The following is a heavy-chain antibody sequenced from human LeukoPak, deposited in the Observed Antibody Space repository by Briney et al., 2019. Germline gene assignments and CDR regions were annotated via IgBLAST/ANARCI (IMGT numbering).Heavy chain of an antibody. CDR1: GFTFSTYA. CDR3: ARDGDTSGYSD. CDR2: ISGSAGST. J-gene: IGHJ4*02. V-gene: IGHV3-23*01. Sequence: GGSLRLSCAASGFTFSTYAMSWVRQAPGKGLEWVSAISGSAGSTYYTDSVKGRFTISRDNSKNTLYLQMNSLRAEDTAVYYCARDGDTSGYSDWGQGTLATVSS. D-gene: IGHD3-22*01.